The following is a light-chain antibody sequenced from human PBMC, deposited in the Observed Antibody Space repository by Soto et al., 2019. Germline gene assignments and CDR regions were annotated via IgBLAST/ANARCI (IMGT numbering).Light chain of an antibody. CDR1: QDISNY. J-gene: IGKJ3*01. CDR2: AAS. CDR3: LQHITYPFT. Sequence: DIQMIQSPSAMSAYVGDRVTITCRASQDISNYLVWFQQKPGKVPKRLIYAASSFQSGVPSRFIGSGSGTEFTLTISSLQPEDFATYYCLQHITYPFTFGPGTKVDFK. V-gene: IGKV1-17*03.